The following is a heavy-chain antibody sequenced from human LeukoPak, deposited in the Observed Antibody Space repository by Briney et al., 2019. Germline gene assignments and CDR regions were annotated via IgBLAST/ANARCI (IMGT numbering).Heavy chain of an antibody. CDR1: GFTFSSYS. J-gene: IGHJ6*03. V-gene: IGHV3-21*01. D-gene: IGHD6-13*01. Sequence: GGSLRLSCAASGFTFSSYSMNWVRQAPGKGLEWVSSISSSSSYIYYVDSVKGRFTISRDNAKNSLYLQMNSLRAEDTAVYYCARYSSWPYYYYYMDVWGKGTTVTVSS. CDR2: ISSSSSYI. CDR3: ARYSSWPYYYYYMDV.